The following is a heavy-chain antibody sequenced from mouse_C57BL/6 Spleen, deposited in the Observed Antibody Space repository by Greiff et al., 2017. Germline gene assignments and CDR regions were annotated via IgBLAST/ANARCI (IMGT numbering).Heavy chain of an antibody. J-gene: IGHJ1*03. Sequence: DVQLQESGPELVKPGASVKMSCKASGYTFTDYNMHWVKQSHGKSLEWIGYINPNNGGTSYNQKFKGKATLTVNKSSSTAYMELRSLTSEDSAVYYCAGGYYWYFDVWGTGTTVTVSS. V-gene: IGHV1-22*01. CDR2: INPNNGGT. D-gene: IGHD2-2*01. CDR3: AGGYYWYFDV. CDR1: GYTFTDYN.